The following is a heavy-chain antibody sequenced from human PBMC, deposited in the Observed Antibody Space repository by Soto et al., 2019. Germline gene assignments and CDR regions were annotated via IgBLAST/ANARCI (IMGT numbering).Heavy chain of an antibody. J-gene: IGHJ5*02. CDR1: GYTFTSYY. V-gene: IGHV1-46*03. CDR2: INPSGAGT. CDR3: ARSPPSNNWFDP. Sequence: ASVKVSCKASGYTFTSYYMHWVRQAPGQGLEWMGIINPSGAGTSYAQKFQGRVTMTRDTSTSTVYMELSSLISEDTAVYYCARSPPSNNWFDPWGQGTLVTVSS.